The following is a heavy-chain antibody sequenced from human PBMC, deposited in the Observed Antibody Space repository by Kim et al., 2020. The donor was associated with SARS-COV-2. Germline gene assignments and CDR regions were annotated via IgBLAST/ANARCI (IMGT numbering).Heavy chain of an antibody. CDR1: GFTFTSSA. CDR3: AADRCSSTSCSEPYYFDY. V-gene: IGHV1-58*01. D-gene: IGHD2-2*01. J-gene: IGHJ4*02. CDR2: IVVGSGNT. Sequence: SVKVSCKASGFTFTSSAVQWVRQARGQRLEWIGWIVVGSGNTKYAQKFQERVTITRDMSTSTAYMELSSLRSEDTAAYYCAADRCSSTSCSEPYYFDYWGQGTLVTVSS.